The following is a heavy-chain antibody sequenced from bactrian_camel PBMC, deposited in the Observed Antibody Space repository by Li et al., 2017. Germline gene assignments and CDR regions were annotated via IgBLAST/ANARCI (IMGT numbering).Heavy chain of an antibody. V-gene: IGHV3S55*01. Sequence: HVQLVESGGGSVQAGGSLTLSCEGAGSIFGRSYVAWFRQAPGKERAGVASHGTVEARNYADSVKGRFTISRDNSKNSISLQMNSLKPEDTAMYYCAAGQIPGVCRRGMSSRQFPYWGHGTQVTVS. CDR1: GSIFGRSY. CDR2: HGTVEAR. CDR3: AAGQIPGVCRRGMSSRQFPY. J-gene: IGHJ4*01.